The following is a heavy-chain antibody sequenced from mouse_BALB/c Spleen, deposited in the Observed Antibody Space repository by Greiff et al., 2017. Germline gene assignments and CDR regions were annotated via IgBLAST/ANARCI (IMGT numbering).Heavy chain of an antibody. CDR1: GFSLTGYG. CDR2: IWGDGST. V-gene: IGHV2-6-7*01. J-gene: IGHJ4*01. D-gene: IGHD2-1*01. CDR3: ARWIYYGKGYYAMDY. Sequence: QVQLKESGPGLVAPSQSLSITCTVSGFSLTGYGVNWVRQPPGKGLEWLGMIWGDGSTDYNSALKSRLSISKDNSKSQVFLKMNSLQTDDTARYYCARWIYYGKGYYAMDYWGQGTSVTVSS.